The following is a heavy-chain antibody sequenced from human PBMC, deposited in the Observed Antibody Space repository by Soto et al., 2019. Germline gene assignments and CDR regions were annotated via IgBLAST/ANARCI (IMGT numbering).Heavy chain of an antibody. V-gene: IGHV4-34*01. CDR3: ARGSPRGCSCTSCYWLLFDC. CDR2: INHSGST. J-gene: IGHJ4*02. CDR1: GVSFSGYY. Sequence: QVQLQQWGTGLLKPSETLSLTCAVYGVSFSGYYWSWIRQPPGKGLEWIGEINHSGSTNYNPSLKSRVTISVDTSKNQFSLKLSSVTAADTAVYYCARGSPRGCSCTSCYWLLFDCWGQGTLVTVSS. D-gene: IGHD2-2*01.